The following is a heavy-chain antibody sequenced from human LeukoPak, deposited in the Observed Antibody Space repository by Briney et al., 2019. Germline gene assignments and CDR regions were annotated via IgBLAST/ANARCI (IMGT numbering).Heavy chain of an antibody. V-gene: IGHV3-23*01. D-gene: IGHD1-26*01. CDR1: GFTFDDYA. Sequence: GGSLRLSCAASGFTFDDYAMHWVRQAPGKGLEWVSAISGSGGSTYYADSVKGRFTISRDNSKNTLYLQMNSLRAEDTAVYYCAKDPEVGATYYFDYWGQGTLVTVSS. CDR2: ISGSGGST. J-gene: IGHJ4*02. CDR3: AKDPEVGATYYFDY.